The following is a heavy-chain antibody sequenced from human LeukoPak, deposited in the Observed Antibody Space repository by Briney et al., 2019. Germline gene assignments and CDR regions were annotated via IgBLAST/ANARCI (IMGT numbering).Heavy chain of an antibody. Sequence: SETLSLTCTVSGDSISRYYWIGIRQPPGKGLEWIGYIYDSGSTNYNPSLKSRVTISVDTSKNQFSLKLSSVTAADTAVYYCARDRQQLDYWGQGTLVTVSS. CDR1: GDSISRYY. V-gene: IGHV4-59*01. CDR2: IYDSGST. D-gene: IGHD6-13*01. J-gene: IGHJ4*02. CDR3: ARDRQQLDY.